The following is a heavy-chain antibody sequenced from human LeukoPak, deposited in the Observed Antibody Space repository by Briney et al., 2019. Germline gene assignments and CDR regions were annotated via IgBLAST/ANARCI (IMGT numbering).Heavy chain of an antibody. D-gene: IGHD2-2*01. CDR3: ARDLHRVGVPAAPYYYYYYYMDV. Sequence: SETLSLTCTVSGGSISSGSYYWSWIRQPAGKGLEWIGRIYTSGSTNYSPSLKSRVTISVDTSKNQFSLKLSSVTAADTAVYYCARDLHRVGVPAAPYYYYYYYMDVWGKGTTVTVSS. V-gene: IGHV4-61*02. J-gene: IGHJ6*03. CDR1: GGSISSGSYY. CDR2: IYTSGST.